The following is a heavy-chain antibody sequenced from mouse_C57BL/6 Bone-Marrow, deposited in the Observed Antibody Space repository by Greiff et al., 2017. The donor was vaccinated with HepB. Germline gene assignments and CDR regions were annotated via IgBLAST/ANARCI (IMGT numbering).Heavy chain of an antibody. CDR1: GYTFTSYW. J-gene: IGHJ4*01. V-gene: IGHV1-55*01. Sequence: QVQLQQPGAELVKPGASVKMSCKASGYTFTSYWITWVKQRPGQGLEWIGDIYPGSGSTNYNEKFKSKATLTVDTSSSTAYMQLSSLTSEDSAVYYCARWTYSNPYYYAMDYWGQGTSVTVSS. CDR2: IYPGSGST. D-gene: IGHD2-5*01. CDR3: ARWTYSNPYYYAMDY.